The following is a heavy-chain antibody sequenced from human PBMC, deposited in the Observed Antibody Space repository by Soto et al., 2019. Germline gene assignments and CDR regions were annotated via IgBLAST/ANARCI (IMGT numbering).Heavy chain of an antibody. Sequence: ITLKESDPTLVKPTQTLTQTCTFSGFSLSTSAVGVGWIRQPPGKALEWLAVIYWDDDKRYSPSPKSSLTINKDTSKNQVVLAMTNMDPVDTATYYCAHLVVAGLTFYFDYWGQGTLVTVSS. CDR2: IYWDDDK. CDR1: GFSLSTSAVG. V-gene: IGHV2-5*02. CDR3: AHLVVAGLTFYFDY. D-gene: IGHD2-15*01. J-gene: IGHJ4*02.